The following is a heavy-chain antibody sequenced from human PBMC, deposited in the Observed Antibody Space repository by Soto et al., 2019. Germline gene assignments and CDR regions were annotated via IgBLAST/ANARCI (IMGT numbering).Heavy chain of an antibody. CDR1: GYTFTSYA. V-gene: IGHV1-3*01. CDR2: INAGNGNT. D-gene: IGHD3-3*01. Sequence: ASVKVSCKASGYTFTSYAMHWVRQAPGQRLEWMGWINAGNGNTKYSQKFQGRVTITRDTSASTAYMELSSLRSEDTAVYYCARDKVDSWSGYSPQDYYGMDVWGQGTTVTVYS. J-gene: IGHJ6*02. CDR3: ARDKVDSWSGYSPQDYYGMDV.